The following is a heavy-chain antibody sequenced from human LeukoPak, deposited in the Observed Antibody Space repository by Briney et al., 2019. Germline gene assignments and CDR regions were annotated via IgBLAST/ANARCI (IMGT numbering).Heavy chain of an antibody. CDR2: IYYSGST. Sequence: SETLSLTCTVSGDSISSGNYYWTWVRQPPGKGLEWIGYIYYSGSTHYNPSLQSRLTISVDTSKNQFSLKLSSVTAADTAVYYCARAFYYKTYALYYFDYWGQGTLVTVSS. V-gene: IGHV4-30-4*01. D-gene: IGHD3-10*01. CDR1: GDSISSGNYY. J-gene: IGHJ4*02. CDR3: ARAFYYKTYALYYFDY.